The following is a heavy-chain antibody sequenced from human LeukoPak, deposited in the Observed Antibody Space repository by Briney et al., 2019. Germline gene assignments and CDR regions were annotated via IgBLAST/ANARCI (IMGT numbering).Heavy chain of an antibody. Sequence: SETLSLTCTVSGGSVSSGSYYWSWIRQPPGKGLEWIGYIYYSGSTNYNPSLKSRVTISVDTSKNQFSLKLSSVTAADTAVYYCARMGATYDAFDIWGQGTMVTVSS. J-gene: IGHJ3*02. CDR3: ARMGATYDAFDI. CDR1: GGSVSSGSYY. V-gene: IGHV4-61*01. D-gene: IGHD1-26*01. CDR2: IYYSGST.